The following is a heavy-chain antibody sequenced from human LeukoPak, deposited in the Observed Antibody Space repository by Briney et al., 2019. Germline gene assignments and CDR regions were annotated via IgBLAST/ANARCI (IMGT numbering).Heavy chain of an antibody. V-gene: IGHV1-18*01. CDR2: ISAHNGHT. D-gene: IGHD3-9*01. CDR1: GFSFASFG. J-gene: IGHJ6*03. CDR3: AKGGGYDILTGTYMDV. Sequence: ASVKVSCKTSGFSFASFGFSWVRQAPGQGLEWMGWISAHNGHTTYAQEFQDRLTMTTDTATSTAYMELRSLRSDDTAVYYCAKGGGYDILTGTYMDVWGKGTTVTISS.